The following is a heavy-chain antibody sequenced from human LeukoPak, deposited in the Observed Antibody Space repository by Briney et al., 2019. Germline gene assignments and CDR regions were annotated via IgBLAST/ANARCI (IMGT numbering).Heavy chain of an antibody. J-gene: IGHJ5*02. CDR3: ARGNRDIYDFWSGYYKTKPNWFDP. CDR1: GGSFSGYY. D-gene: IGHD3-3*01. Sequence: SETLSLTCAVYGGSFSGYYWSWIRQPPGKGLEWIGEINHSGSTNYNPSLKSRVTISVDTSKSQFSLKLSSVTAVDTAVYYCARGNRDIYDFWSGYYKTKPNWFDPWGQGTLVTVSS. V-gene: IGHV4-34*01. CDR2: INHSGST.